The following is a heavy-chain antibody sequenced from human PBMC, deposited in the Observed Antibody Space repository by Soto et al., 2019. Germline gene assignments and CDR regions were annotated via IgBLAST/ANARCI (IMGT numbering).Heavy chain of an antibody. CDR2: INAGNGNT. Sequence: VASVKVSCKASGYTFTSYAMHWVRQAPGQRLEWMGWINAGNGNTKYSQKFQGRVTITRDTSASTAYMELSSLRSEDTAVYYCARDLDTAMDYYYYVMDVWGQGSTVTVSS. V-gene: IGHV1-3*01. J-gene: IGHJ6*02. CDR1: GYTFTSYA. D-gene: IGHD5-18*01. CDR3: ARDLDTAMDYYYYVMDV.